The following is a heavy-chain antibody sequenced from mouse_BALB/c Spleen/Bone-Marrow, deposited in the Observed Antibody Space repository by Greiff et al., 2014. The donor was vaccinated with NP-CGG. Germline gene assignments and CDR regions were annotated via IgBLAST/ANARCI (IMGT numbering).Heavy chain of an antibody. Sequence: VQLQQSGAELVRPGASVKLSCKASGYTFTNYWMNWVTQRPEQGLEWIGRIDPYDSETHSNQKFKDKAILTVDKSSSTAYMQLGSLTSEDSAVYYCARWGTTVVDYFDVWGAGTTVTVSS. V-gene: IGHV1-52*01. CDR2: IDPYDSET. CDR3: ARWGTTVVDYFDV. J-gene: IGHJ1*02. D-gene: IGHD1-1*01. CDR1: GYTFTNYW.